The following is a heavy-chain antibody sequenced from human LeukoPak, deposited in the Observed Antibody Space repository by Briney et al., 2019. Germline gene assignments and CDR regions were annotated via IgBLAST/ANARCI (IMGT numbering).Heavy chain of an antibody. J-gene: IGHJ4*02. CDR3: VRERDGCFDY. V-gene: IGHV5-51*01. D-gene: IGHD5-24*01. CDR2: IYPRDSKT. CDR1: GYTFSSYW. Sequence: GESLKISCEVSGYTFSSYWIGWVRQMPGKGLEWLGIIYPRDSKTKYSPSFQGQVTLSADKSISTAYLQWSSLKASDSAMYYCVRERDGCFDYWGQGTPVTVSS.